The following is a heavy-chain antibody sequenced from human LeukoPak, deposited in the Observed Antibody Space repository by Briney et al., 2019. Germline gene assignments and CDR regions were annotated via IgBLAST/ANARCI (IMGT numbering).Heavy chain of an antibody. CDR2: INPNSGGT. CDR3: ARDAIIATQSGAALLPYYYYMDV. V-gene: IGHV1-2*02. J-gene: IGHJ6*03. CDR1: GYTFTSYY. Sequence: ASVKVSCKASGYTFTSYYMHWVRQAPGQGLEWMGWINPNSGGTNYAQKFQGRVTMTRDTSISTAYMELSRLRSDDTAVYYCARDAIIATQSGAALLPYYYYMDVWGKGTTVTVSS. D-gene: IGHD6-13*01.